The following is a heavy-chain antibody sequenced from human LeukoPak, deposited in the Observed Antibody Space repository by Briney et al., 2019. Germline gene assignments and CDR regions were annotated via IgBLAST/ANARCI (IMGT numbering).Heavy chain of an antibody. CDR2: ISSRGAT. CDR1: GFIVSNNY. V-gene: IGHV3-66*01. Sequence: GGSLRLSCAASGFIVSNNYMSWARQAPGKGLEWVSIISSRGATYYTDSVKGRFTISRDNSQNTLYLQMNSLRAEDTAVYYCATRGRSGYYYGMDVWGPGTTVNVSS. CDR3: ATRGRSGYYYGMDV. D-gene: IGHD1-26*01. J-gene: IGHJ6*02.